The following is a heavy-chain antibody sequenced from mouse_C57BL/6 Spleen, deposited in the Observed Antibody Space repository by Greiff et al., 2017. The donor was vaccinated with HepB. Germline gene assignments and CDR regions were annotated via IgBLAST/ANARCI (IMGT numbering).Heavy chain of an antibody. Sequence: EVKLMESGGDLVKPGGSLKLSCAASGFTFSSYGMSWVRQTPDKRLEWVATISSGGSYTYYPDSVKGRFTISRDNAKNTLYLQMSSLKSEDTAMYYCARHETWYFDVWGTGTTVTVSS. CDR2: ISSGGSYT. V-gene: IGHV5-6*01. J-gene: IGHJ1*03. CDR3: ARHETWYFDV. CDR1: GFTFSSYG.